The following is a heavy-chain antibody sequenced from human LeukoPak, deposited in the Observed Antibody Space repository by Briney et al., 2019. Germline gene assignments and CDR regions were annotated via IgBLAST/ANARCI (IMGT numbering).Heavy chain of an antibody. CDR2: INPNSGGT. D-gene: IGHD5-18*01. Sequence: ASVKVSCKASGYTFTGYYMHWVRQAPGQGLEWMGWINPNSGGTNYAQKFQGWVTMTRDTSISTAYMELRRLRSDDTAVYYCARGEGWIQLWADYYGMDVWGKGTTVTVSS. CDR1: GYTFTGYY. J-gene: IGHJ6*04. CDR3: ARGEGWIQLWADYYGMDV. V-gene: IGHV1-2*04.